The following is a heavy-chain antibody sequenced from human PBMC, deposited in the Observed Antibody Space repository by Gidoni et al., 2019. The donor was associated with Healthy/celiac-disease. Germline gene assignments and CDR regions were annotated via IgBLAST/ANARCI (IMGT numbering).Heavy chain of an antibody. V-gene: IGHV3-21*01. CDR1: GFTFSSYS. D-gene: IGHD6-19*01. CDR3: ARLGGGWYGGGLFDY. CDR2: ISSSSSYI. J-gene: IGHJ4*02. Sequence: EVQLVESGGGLVKPGGSLRLSCAASGFTFSSYSMNWVRQAPGKGLEWVSSISSSSSYIYYADSVKGRFTISRDNAKNSLYLQMNSLRAEDTAVYYCARLGGGWYGGGLFDYWGQGTLVTVSS.